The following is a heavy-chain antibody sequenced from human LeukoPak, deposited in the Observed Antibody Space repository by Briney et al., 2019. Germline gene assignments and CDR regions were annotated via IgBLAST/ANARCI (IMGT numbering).Heavy chain of an antibody. Sequence: GESLKISCKGSGYSFTSYWIGWVRQMPGKGLEWMGIIYPGDSDTRYSPSFQGQVTISADKSISTAYLQWSSLKASDTAMYYCARADVGRQSGGYPSFDYWGQGALVTVSS. CDR3: ARADVGRQSGGYPSFDY. CDR2: IYPGDSDT. CDR1: GYSFTSYW. V-gene: IGHV5-51*01. J-gene: IGHJ4*02. D-gene: IGHD2-15*01.